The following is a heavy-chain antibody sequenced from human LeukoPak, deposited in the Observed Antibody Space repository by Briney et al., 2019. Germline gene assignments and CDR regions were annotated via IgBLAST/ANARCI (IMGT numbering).Heavy chain of an antibody. D-gene: IGHD5-24*01. CDR2: IIPIFGTA. CDR3: AREARERPAYYYYMDV. CDR1: GGTFSSYA. Sequence: GSSVKVSCKASGGTFSSYAISWVRQAPGQGLEWMGGIIPIFGTANYAQKFQGRVTITTDESTSTAYMELSSLRSEDTAVYYCAREARERPAYYYYMDVWGKGTTVTVSS. J-gene: IGHJ6*03. V-gene: IGHV1-69*05.